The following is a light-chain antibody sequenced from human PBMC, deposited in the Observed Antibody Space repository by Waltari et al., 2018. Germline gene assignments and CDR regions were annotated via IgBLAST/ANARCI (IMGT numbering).Light chain of an antibody. Sequence: QSALTQPASVSGSPGQSITISCTGTSSDVGAYNLGSWYQQHPGKAPKLMIYEVTNRPSGVSNRFSGSKSGNTASLTISGLQSEDEADYYCSSYTSSSTLVVFGTGTKVTVL. J-gene: IGLJ1*01. CDR2: EVT. V-gene: IGLV2-14*01. CDR3: SSYTSSSTLVV. CDR1: SSDVGAYNL.